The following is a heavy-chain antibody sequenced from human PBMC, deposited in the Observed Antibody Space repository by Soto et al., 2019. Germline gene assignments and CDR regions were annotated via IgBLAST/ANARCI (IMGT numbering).Heavy chain of an antibody. CDR1: GFTFSSYA. J-gene: IGHJ4*02. V-gene: IGHV3-23*01. CDR3: AKDGVVVPGRRGDY. D-gene: IGHD2-2*01. CDR2: ISGSGGST. Sequence: EVQLLESGGGLVQPGGSLRLSCAASGFTFSSYAMSWVRQAPGKGLEWVSAISGSGGSTYYADSVKGRFTISRDNSKNTLNLQMNSLRAEDTAVYYCAKDGVVVPGRRGDYWGQGTLVTVSS.